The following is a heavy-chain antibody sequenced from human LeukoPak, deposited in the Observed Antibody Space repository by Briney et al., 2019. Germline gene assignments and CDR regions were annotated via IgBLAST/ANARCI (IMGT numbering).Heavy chain of an antibody. CDR2: ISGSGGST. V-gene: IGHV3-23*01. Sequence: GGSLRLSCAASGFTFSSYAMSWVRQAPGKGLEWVSAISGSGGSTYYAGSVKGRFTISRDNSKNTLYLQMNSLRAEDTAVYYCARSYFDWLFFDYWGQGTLVTVSS. J-gene: IGHJ4*02. CDR1: GFTFSSYA. CDR3: ARSYFDWLFFDY. D-gene: IGHD3-9*01.